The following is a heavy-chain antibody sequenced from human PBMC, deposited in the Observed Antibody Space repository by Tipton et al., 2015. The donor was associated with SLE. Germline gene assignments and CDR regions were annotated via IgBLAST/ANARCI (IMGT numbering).Heavy chain of an antibody. CDR3: ARVPAVYYYYMDV. CDR1: GGSISSHY. CDR2: IHHTGRT. V-gene: IGHV4-59*11. D-gene: IGHD2-2*01. Sequence: TLSLTCTVSGGSISSHYWTWIRQPPGKGLEWIGYIHHTGRTKYNPSLKSRVTILVDTSKNQFSLTLSSVTAADTAVYSCARVPAVYYYYMDVWGKGTTVTVSS. J-gene: IGHJ6*03.